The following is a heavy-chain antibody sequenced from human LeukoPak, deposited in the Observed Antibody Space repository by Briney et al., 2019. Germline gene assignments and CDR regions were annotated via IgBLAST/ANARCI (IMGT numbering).Heavy chain of an antibody. CDR2: IIPIFGTA. J-gene: IGHJ4*02. CDR1: GYTFTSYG. D-gene: IGHD3-16*02. V-gene: IGHV1-69*06. CDR3: ARVYRGGVDHTFDY. Sequence: SVKASCKASGYTFTSYGISWVRQAPGQGLEWMGGIIPIFGTANYAQKFQGRVTITADKSTSTAYMELSSLRSEDTAVYYCARVYRGGVDHTFDYWGQGTLVTVSS.